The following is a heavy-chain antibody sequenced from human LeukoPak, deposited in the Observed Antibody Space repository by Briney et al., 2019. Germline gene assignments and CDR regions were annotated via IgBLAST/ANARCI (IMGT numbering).Heavy chain of an antibody. CDR1: GFTFSSYS. V-gene: IGHV3-7*01. J-gene: IGHJ4*02. CDR2: IKQDGSEK. D-gene: IGHD2-15*01. CDR3: ARGSRYSIY. Sequence: GGSLRLSCAASGFTFSSYSMSWVRQAPGKGLEWVANIKQDGSEKNYVASVKGRFTISRDNAKTSLFLQMNSLRAEDTAVYHCARGSRYSIYWGQGTLVTVSS.